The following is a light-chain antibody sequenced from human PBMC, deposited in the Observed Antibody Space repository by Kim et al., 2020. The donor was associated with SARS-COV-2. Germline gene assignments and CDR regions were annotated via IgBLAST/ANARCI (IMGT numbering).Light chain of an antibody. CDR1: QDIGNS. J-gene: IGKJ3*01. CDR3: QHLYAYPFT. CDR2: DAS. Sequence: PSLGDRVTITCRASQDIGNSLAWYRQKPGKAPELLMYDASSVQSWVPSRFGGGGSGTEFTLTIDSLQTEDAATYFCQHLYAYPFTFGPGTKVDIK. V-gene: IGKV1-9*01.